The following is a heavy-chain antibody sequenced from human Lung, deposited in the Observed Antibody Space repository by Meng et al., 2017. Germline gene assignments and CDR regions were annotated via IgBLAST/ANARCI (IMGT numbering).Heavy chain of an antibody. CDR3: ARAAYIRSGGIDY. Sequence: QVQLVESGGGVVQPGRSLRRSCAASGFTFTTYIMHWVRQAPGKGLEWVALISYDGNNKYYADSVKGRFTISRDNSKNTLYLQVDSLRAEDTAVYYCARAAYIRSGGIDYWCQGTLVTVSS. CDR1: GFTFTTYI. D-gene: IGHD2-15*01. J-gene: IGHJ4*02. CDR2: ISYDGNNK. V-gene: IGHV3-30*04.